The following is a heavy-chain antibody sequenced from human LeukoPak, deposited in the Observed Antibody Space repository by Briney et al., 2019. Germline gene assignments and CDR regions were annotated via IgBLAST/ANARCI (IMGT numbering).Heavy chain of an antibody. CDR2: ITSDGSGT. Sequence: PGGSLRLSCAASGFTFNSFWMHWVRQVPGKGLVWVSRITSDGSGTSYADSVKGRFTISRDNAKSTLYLQMNSLGAEDTAIYFCTNLRGNWGQGTLVSVSS. J-gene: IGHJ4*02. V-gene: IGHV3-74*01. D-gene: IGHD2-15*01. CDR3: TNLRGN. CDR1: GFTFNSFW.